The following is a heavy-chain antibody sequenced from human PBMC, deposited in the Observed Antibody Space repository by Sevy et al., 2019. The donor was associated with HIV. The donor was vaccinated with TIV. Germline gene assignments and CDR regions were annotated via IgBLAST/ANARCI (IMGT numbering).Heavy chain of an antibody. V-gene: IGHV3-21*01. CDR1: GFTFSSYS. CDR2: ISSSSSYI. D-gene: IGHD6-13*01. J-gene: IGHJ4*02. CDR3: ARGSSSWFHNFDY. Sequence: GGSLSLSCAASGFTFSSYSMNWVRQAPGKGLEWVSSISSSSSYIYYADSVKGRFTISRDNAKNSLYLQMNSLRAEDTAVYYCARGSSSWFHNFDYWGQGTLVTVSS.